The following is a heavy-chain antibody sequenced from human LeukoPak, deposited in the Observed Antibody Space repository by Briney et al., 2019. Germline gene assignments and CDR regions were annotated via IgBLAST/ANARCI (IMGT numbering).Heavy chain of an antibody. J-gene: IGHJ3*02. D-gene: IGHD1-26*01. Sequence: GESLQISCQGSGYSFTSYWIGWARQMPGKGLEWMGISYPGDSDTRDSPSFQGQVTISADKSISNAYLQWSSLKASDPALYYCARQLLGATEHPYNAFDIWGQGTMVTVSS. CDR3: ARQLLGATEHPYNAFDI. CDR1: GYSFTSYW. V-gene: IGHV5-51*01. CDR2: SYPGDSDT.